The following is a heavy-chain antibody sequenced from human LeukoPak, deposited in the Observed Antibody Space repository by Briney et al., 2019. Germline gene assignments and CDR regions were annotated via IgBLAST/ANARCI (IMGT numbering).Heavy chain of an antibody. Sequence: SETLSLTCAVYGGSFSGYYWSWIRQPPGKGLEWIGEINHSGSTNYNPSLKSRVTISVDTSKNQFSLRLSSVTAADTAVYYCARSLVPAAMGGWFDPWGQGTLVTVSS. CDR3: ARSLVPAAMGGWFDP. D-gene: IGHD2-2*01. J-gene: IGHJ5*02. V-gene: IGHV4-34*01. CDR2: INHSGST. CDR1: GGSFSGYY.